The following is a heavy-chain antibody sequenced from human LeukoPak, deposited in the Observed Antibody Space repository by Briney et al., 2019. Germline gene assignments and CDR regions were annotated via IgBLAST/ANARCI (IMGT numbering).Heavy chain of an antibody. J-gene: IGHJ6*02. V-gene: IGHV4-30-2*01. CDR2: IYHSGST. D-gene: IGHD5-18*01. CDR3: ARDQIRFDTATSPGYHGVDV. CDR1: GGSISSGGYS. Sequence: SETLSLTCAVSGGSISSGGYSWSWIRQPPGKGLEWIGYIYHSGSTYYNPSLKSRVTISVDRSKNQFSLKLSSVTAADTAVYYCARDQIRFDTATSPGYHGVDVWGQGTTVTVSS.